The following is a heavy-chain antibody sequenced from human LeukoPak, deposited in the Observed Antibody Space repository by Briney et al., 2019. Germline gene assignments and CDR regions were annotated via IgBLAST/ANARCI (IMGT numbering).Heavy chain of an antibody. D-gene: IGHD5-24*01. CDR2: IKEDGSIE. V-gene: IGHV3-7*01. CDR1: GFAFSKYW. Sequence: PGGSLRLSCAASGFAFSKYWMSWVRQAPGKGLEWVANIKEDGSIEDYADSVKGRFTVSRDNAKNSPYLQMNSLRVEDTAVYYCVSQQLAPPWGQGTLVTVSS. CDR3: VSQQLAPP. J-gene: IGHJ5*02.